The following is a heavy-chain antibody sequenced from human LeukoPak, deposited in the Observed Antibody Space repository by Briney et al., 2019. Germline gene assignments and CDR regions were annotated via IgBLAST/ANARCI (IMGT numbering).Heavy chain of an antibody. D-gene: IGHD2-2*01. CDR3: ARGYCSSTSCYRFDS. CDR2: IYPDDSDT. V-gene: IGHV5-51*01. J-gene: IGHJ4*02. CDR1: GYSFTTFW. Sequence: GESLKISCKGSGYSFTTFWIGWVRQMPGKGLEWMGIIYPDDSDTRYSPSFQGQVTISADKSTSTAYLQWSSLKASDTAMYYCARGYCSSTSCYRFDSWGQGTLVTVSS.